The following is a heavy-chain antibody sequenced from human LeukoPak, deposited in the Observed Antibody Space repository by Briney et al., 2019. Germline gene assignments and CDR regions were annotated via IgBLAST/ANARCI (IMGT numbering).Heavy chain of an antibody. CDR1: GGSIGNYY. D-gene: IGHD2/OR15-2a*01. Sequence: PSETLSLTCTVSGGSIGNYYWSWIRQPPGKGLGWIGYMYYSGSANYNPSLKSRVTISIDTSKNQFSLKLSSVTAADTAVYYCARRPLSSYYFDYWGQGTLVTVSS. V-gene: IGHV4-59*08. J-gene: IGHJ4*02. CDR2: MYYSGSA. CDR3: ARRPLSSYYFDY.